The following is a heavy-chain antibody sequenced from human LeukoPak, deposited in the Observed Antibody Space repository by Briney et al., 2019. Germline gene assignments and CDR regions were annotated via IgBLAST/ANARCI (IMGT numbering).Heavy chain of an antibody. CDR3: ARVPTSPYGYYGMDV. D-gene: IGHD4-17*01. CDR2: IYYSGST. V-gene: IGHV4-59*01. CDR1: GGSISSYY. Sequence: SETLSLTCTVSGGSISSYYWSWIRQPPGKGLEWIGYIYYSGSTNYNPSLKSRVTISVDTSKNQFSLKLNSVTAADTAVYYCARVPTSPYGYYGMDVWGQGTTVTVSS. J-gene: IGHJ6*02.